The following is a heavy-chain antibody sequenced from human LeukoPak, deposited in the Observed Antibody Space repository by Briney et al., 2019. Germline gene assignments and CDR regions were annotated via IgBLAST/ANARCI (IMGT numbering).Heavy chain of an antibody. V-gene: IGHV3-30*02. CDR3: AKKYSVSLSGMSFDY. Sequence: GGSLRLSCAASGFTFSSYGMHWVRQAPGKGLEWVAFIRYDGSNKYYADSVKGRFTISRDNSKNTLYLQMNSLRAEDTAVYYCAKKYSVSLSGMSFDYWGQGTLVTVSS. CDR1: GFTFSSYG. CDR2: IRYDGSNK. J-gene: IGHJ4*02. D-gene: IGHD1-26*01.